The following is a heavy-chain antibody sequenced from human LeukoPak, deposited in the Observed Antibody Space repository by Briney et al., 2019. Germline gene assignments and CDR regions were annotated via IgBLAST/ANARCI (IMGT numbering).Heavy chain of an antibody. CDR1: GYTFTSYG. D-gene: IGHD2-2*01. CDR2: ISAYNGNT. Sequence: ASVKVSCKASGYTFTSYGISWVRQAPGQGLEWMGWISAYNGNTNYAQKLQGRVTMTTDTSTSTAYMELRSLRSDDTAVYYCAGSPPKPARGNSGGNYYYYYYGMDVWGQGTTVTVSS. V-gene: IGHV1-18*01. CDR3: AGSPPKPARGNSGGNYYYYYYGMDV. J-gene: IGHJ6*02.